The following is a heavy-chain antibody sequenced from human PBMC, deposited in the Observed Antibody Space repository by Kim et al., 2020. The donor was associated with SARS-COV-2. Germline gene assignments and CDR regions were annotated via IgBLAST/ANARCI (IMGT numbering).Heavy chain of an antibody. Sequence: GGSLRLSCAASGFTFSDYYMSWIRQAPWKGLEWVLYISSSGSTIYYADSVKGRSTISRDNAKNSLYLQINSLIAEDTAVYDCARVVVVVVAATPYYYYYRDVWGQMTTATVS. V-gene: IGHV3-11*01. CDR2: ISSSGSTI. J-gene: IGHJ6*03. CDR1: GFTFSDYY. CDR3: ARVVVVVVAATPYYYYYRDV. D-gene: IGHD2-15*01.